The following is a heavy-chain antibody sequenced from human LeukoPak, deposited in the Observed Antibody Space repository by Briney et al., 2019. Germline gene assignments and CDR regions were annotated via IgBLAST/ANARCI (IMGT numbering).Heavy chain of an antibody. J-gene: IGHJ4*02. Sequence: GGSLRLSCAASGFTFSSYGMHWVRQAPGKGLEWVSYISSSGSTIYYADSVKGRFTISRDNAKNSLYLQMNSLRAEDTAVYYCAREMATILDWGQGTLVTVSS. CDR1: GFTFSSYG. CDR3: AREMATILD. V-gene: IGHV3-48*04. CDR2: ISSSGSTI. D-gene: IGHD5-24*01.